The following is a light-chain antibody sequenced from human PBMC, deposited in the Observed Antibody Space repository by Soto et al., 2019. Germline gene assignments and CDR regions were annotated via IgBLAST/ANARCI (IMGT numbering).Light chain of an antibody. V-gene: IGLV1-40*01. CDR1: SSNIGAGYD. Sequence: QSVLTQPPSVSGAPGQRVTISCTGSSSNIGAGYDVHWYQQLPGTAPKLLIYGNSNLPSGVPDRFSGSKSGTSASLAITGLQAEDEADYYCQSYDSSLSGYVVFGGGPKLTVL. CDR2: GNS. CDR3: QSYDSSLSGYVV. J-gene: IGLJ2*01.